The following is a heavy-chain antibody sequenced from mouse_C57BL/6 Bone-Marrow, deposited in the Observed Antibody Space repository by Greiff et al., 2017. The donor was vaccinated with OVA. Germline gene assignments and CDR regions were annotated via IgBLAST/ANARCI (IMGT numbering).Heavy chain of an antibody. V-gene: IGHV7-1*01. CDR3: ARDVYGAY. Sequence: EVKVVESGGGLVQSGRSLRLSCATSGFTFSDFYMEWVRQAPGTGLEWIAASRNKANDYTTEYSASVKGRFIVSRDTSQSILYLQMNALRAEDTAIYYFARDVYGAYWGQGTLVTVSA. CDR1: GFTFSDFY. D-gene: IGHD1-1*01. J-gene: IGHJ3*01. CDR2: SRNKANDYTT.